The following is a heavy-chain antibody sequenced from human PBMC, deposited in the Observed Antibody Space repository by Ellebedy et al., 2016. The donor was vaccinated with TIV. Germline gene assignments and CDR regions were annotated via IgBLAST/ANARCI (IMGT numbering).Heavy chain of an antibody. V-gene: IGHV1-18*01. CDR1: GYTFTSFG. CDR2: ISAYNGNT. CDR3: ARVSVDVVIGYHYFYMDI. Sequence: ASVKVSCXASGYTFTSFGISWVRQAPGQGLEWMGWISAYNGNTDYLQKLQGRVTMTTDTSTNTVYMELRSLRSDDTAVYYCARVSVDVVIGYHYFYMDIWGKGTTVTVSS. D-gene: IGHD2/OR15-2a*01. J-gene: IGHJ6*03.